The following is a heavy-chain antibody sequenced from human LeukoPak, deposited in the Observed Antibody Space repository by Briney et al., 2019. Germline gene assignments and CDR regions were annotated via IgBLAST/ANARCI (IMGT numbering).Heavy chain of an antibody. J-gene: IGHJ6*03. CDR1: GDSVSSNSAA. CDR2: TYYRSKWYN. D-gene: IGHD5-12*01. V-gene: IGHV6-1*01. Sequence: SQTLSLTCAISGDSVSSNSAAWNWIRQSPSRGLEWLGRTYYRSKWYNDYAESVKSRITINPDTSKNQFSLQLSSVTPEDTAVYYCARDRSGYDYGYYHYYMDVWDTGTTVTISS. CDR3: ARDRSGYDYGYYHYYMDV.